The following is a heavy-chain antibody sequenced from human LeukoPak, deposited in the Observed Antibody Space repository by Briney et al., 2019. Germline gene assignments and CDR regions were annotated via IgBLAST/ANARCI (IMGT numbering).Heavy chain of an antibody. CDR1: GGSFSGYY. V-gene: IGHV4-34*01. Sequence: SETLSLTCAVYGGSFSGYYWSWIRQPPGKGLEWIGEINHSGSTYYNPSLKSRVTISVDTSKNQFSLKLSSVTAADTAVYYCARGQGSSSWYRYWGQGTLVTVSS. CDR2: INHSGST. J-gene: IGHJ4*02. D-gene: IGHD6-13*01. CDR3: ARGQGSSSWYRY.